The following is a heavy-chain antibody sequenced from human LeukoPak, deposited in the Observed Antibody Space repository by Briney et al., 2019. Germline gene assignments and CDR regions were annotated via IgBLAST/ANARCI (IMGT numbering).Heavy chain of an antibody. V-gene: IGHV5-51*01. D-gene: IGHD6-19*01. CDR2: IYPGDSDT. CDR1: GYSFTSYW. CDR3: ARLVTVAGIEDAFDI. J-gene: IGHJ3*02. Sequence: GESLKISCKGSGYSFTSYWIGWVRQMPGKGLEWMGIIYPGDSDTRYSPSFQGQVTISADKSISTAYLQWSSLKASDTAMYYCARLVTVAGIEDAFDIWGQGTMVTVSS.